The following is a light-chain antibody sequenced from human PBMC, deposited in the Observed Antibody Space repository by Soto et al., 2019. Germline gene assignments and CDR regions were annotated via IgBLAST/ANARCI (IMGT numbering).Light chain of an antibody. CDR1: SGSIASDY. Sequence: NFMLTQPHSVSESPGKTVTISCTRSSGSIASDYVHWYQQRPGSAPTTLIYDNNLRPSGVPDRFSGSTDSSSNSASLTISGLKTEDEAGYSCQSYDDPKIFGGGTKLTVL. CDR2: DNN. CDR3: QSYDDPKI. J-gene: IGLJ2*01. V-gene: IGLV6-57*04.